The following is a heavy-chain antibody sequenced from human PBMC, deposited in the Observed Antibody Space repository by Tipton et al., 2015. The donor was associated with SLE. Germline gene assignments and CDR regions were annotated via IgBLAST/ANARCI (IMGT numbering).Heavy chain of an antibody. J-gene: IGHJ3*02. CDR1: GYTFSSYE. CDR3: ARVSEGYYDSSGYKGAFDI. CDR2: ISSSGSTI. D-gene: IGHD3-22*01. Sequence: SLRLYCAASGYTFSSYEMNWVRQAPGKGLEWVSYISSSGSTIYYADSVKGRFTISRDNAKNSLYLQMNSLRAEDTAVYYCARVSEGYYDSSGYKGAFDIWGQGTMVTVSS. V-gene: IGHV3-48*03.